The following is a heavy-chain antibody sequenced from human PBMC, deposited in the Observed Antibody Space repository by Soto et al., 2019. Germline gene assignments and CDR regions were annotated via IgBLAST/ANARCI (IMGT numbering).Heavy chain of an antibody. CDR2: IYYSGST. V-gene: IGHV4-59*01. J-gene: IGHJ4*02. CDR1: GGSISSYY. D-gene: IGHD6-13*01. CDR3: ARGSTAAAGDFDY. Sequence: SETLSLTCTVSGGSISSYYWSWIRQPPGKGLEWIGYIYYSGSTNYNPSLKSRVTISVDTSKNQFSLKLSSVTAADTAVYYCARGSTAAAGDFDYWGQGTLVTVSS.